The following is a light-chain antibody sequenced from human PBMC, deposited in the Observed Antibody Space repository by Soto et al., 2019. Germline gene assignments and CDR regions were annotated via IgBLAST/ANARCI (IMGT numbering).Light chain of an antibody. CDR2: KAS. V-gene: IGKV1-5*03. Sequence: DIQMTQSPSTLSGSVGDRVTITCRASQTISSWLAWYQQKPGKAPKLLIYKASTLKSGVPSRFSGSGSGTEFTLTISSLQSEDLAVYYCQQYNDWPPWTFGQGTKVEIK. J-gene: IGKJ1*01. CDR1: QTISSW. CDR3: QQYNDWPPWT.